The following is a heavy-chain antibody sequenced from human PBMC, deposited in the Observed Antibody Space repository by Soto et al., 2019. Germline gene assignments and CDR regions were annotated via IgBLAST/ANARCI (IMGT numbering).Heavy chain of an antibody. Sequence: GGSLRLSCAASGSTFSSYGMHWVRQAPGKGLEGVAVISYDGSNKYYADSVQGRFTISRDNSKNTLYLQMNSLRAEDTAVYYCGRGLGCSGGSCRVSMDVWGRGPTVTVAS. V-gene: IGHV3-30*03. D-gene: IGHD2-15*01. CDR2: ISYDGSNK. CDR1: GSTFSSYG. J-gene: IGHJ6*02. CDR3: GRGLGCSGGSCRVSMDV.